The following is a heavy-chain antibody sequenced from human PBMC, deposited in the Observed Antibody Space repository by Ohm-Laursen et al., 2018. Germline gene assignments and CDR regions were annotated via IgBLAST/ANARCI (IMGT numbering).Heavy chain of an antibody. V-gene: IGHV3-15*01. CDR1: GFSFSGAW. CDR3: TRHYGDNGGTLKF. D-gene: IGHD4-23*01. CDR2: IKSKTDGGTT. Sequence: GSLRLSCAAPGFSFSGAWMSWVRQAPGKGLEWVGRIKSKTDGGTTGYTAPVKGRFTISRDDSRNTLYLQMDSLKSEDTAVYYCTRHYGDNGGTLKFWGQGTLVTVSS. J-gene: IGHJ4*02.